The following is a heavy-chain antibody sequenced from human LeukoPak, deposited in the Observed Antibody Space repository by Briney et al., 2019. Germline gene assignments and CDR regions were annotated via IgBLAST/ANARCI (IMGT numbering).Heavy chain of an antibody. CDR1: GGSFSGYY. V-gene: IGHV4-34*01. Sequence: SETLSLTCAVYGGSFSGYYWSWIRQPPGKGLEWIGEINHSGSTNYNPSLKSRVTISVDTSKNQFSLKLSSVTAADTAVYYCARVKGFWSGYDIDYWGQGTLVTVSS. J-gene: IGHJ4*02. D-gene: IGHD3-3*01. CDR3: ARVKGFWSGYDIDY. CDR2: INHSGST.